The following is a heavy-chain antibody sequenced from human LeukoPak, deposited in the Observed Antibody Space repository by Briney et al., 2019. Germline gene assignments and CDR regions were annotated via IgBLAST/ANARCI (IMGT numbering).Heavy chain of an antibody. J-gene: IGHJ4*02. CDR3: AKGPRGYSSSWYFDY. V-gene: IGHV3-53*01. CDR2: LYSNGNT. Sequence: PGGSLRLSCAASGFTVSSKYMSWVRQAPGKGLEWVSTLYSNGNTYYADSVKGRFTISRDNSKNTLYLQMNSLRAEDTAVYYCAKGPRGYSSSWYFDYWGQGTLVTVSS. D-gene: IGHD6-13*01. CDR1: GFTVSSKY.